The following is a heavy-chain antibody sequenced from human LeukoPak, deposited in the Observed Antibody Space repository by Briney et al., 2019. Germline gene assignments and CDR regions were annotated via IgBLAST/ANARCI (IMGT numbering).Heavy chain of an antibody. CDR1: GFTFSSYS. D-gene: IGHD2-15*01. V-gene: IGHV3-21*04. J-gene: IGHJ4*02. CDR3: AKAPVTSCRGAFCYPFDY. CDR2: ISSSSSYI. Sequence: GGSLRLSCAASGFTFSSYSMNWVRQAPGKGLEWVSCISSSSSYIYYAASVRGRFTISRDTSRSTLYLQMNSLRAEDAAVYYCAKAPVTSCRGAFCYPFDYWGQGTLVTVSS.